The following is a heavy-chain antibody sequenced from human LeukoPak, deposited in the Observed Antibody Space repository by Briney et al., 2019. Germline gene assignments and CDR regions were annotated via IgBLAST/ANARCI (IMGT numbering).Heavy chain of an antibody. V-gene: IGHV4-38-2*02. CDR3: ARDLEPYYFDY. D-gene: IGHD1-1*01. CDR2: IYHSGST. CDR1: GYSISSGYY. Sequence: SETLSLTCTVSGYSISSGYYWGWIRQPPGKGLEWIGSIYHSGSTYYNPSLKSRVTISVDTSKNQFSLKLSSVTAADTAVYYCARDLEPYYFDYWGQGTLVTVSS. J-gene: IGHJ4*02.